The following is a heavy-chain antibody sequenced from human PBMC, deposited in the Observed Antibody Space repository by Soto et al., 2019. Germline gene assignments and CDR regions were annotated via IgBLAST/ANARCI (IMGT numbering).Heavy chain of an antibody. D-gene: IGHD4-4*01. CDR1: GGSISSSSYY. Sequence: QLQLQESGPGLVKPSETLSLTCTVSGGSISSSSYYWGWIRQPPGKGLEWIGSIYYSGSTYYNPSLKSRVTISVDTSKNQFSLKLSSVTAADTAVYYCASSVRVGVTTVDYWGQGTLVTVSS. CDR2: IYYSGST. V-gene: IGHV4-39*01. CDR3: ASSVRVGVTTVDY. J-gene: IGHJ4*02.